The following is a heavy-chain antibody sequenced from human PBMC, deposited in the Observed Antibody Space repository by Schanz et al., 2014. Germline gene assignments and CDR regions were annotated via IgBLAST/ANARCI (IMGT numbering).Heavy chain of an antibody. CDR3: AIEAPYGGHYFDF. CDR1: GYTFTSNA. D-gene: IGHD3-16*01. Sequence: QVHLVQSGSELKKPGASVKVSCKASGYTFTSNALNWVRQAPGQGLEWMGWFNTNTGNPTDARGFTGRFAISLDTSVRTALLQSSSLKAEDTAVYYRAIEAPYGGHYFDFWGQGTLVTVSS. V-gene: IGHV7-4-1*02. CDR2: FNTNTGNP. J-gene: IGHJ4*02.